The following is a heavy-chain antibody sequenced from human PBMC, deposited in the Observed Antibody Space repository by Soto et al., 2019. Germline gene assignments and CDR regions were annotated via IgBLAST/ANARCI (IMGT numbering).Heavy chain of an antibody. CDR1: GFTFSSYG. D-gene: IGHD1-1*01. J-gene: IGHJ6*03. V-gene: IGHV3-30*18. Sequence: QVQLVESGGGVVQPGRSLRLSCAASGFTFSSYGMHWVRQAPGKGLEWVAVISYDGSNKYYADSVKGRFTISRDNSKNTLYLQMSSLRADDAAVDYCAKDPTRTNYYYYYMVVWGKGTTVTVSS. CDR3: AKDPTRTNYYYYYMVV. CDR2: ISYDGSNK.